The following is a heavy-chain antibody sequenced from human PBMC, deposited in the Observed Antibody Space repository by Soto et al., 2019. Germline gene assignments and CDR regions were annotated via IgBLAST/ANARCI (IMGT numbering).Heavy chain of an antibody. V-gene: IGHV1-3*01. CDR3: ARVGAYCVSTSCHDY. J-gene: IGHJ4*02. D-gene: IGHD2-2*01. Sequence: ASVKVSCKASGYTFTSYAMHWVRQAPGQRLEWMGWINAGNGNTKYSQKFQGRVTITTDTSTSTAYMELSSLRSDDTAVYYCARVGAYCVSTSCHDYWGQGTLVTVSS. CDR1: GYTFTSYA. CDR2: INAGNGNT.